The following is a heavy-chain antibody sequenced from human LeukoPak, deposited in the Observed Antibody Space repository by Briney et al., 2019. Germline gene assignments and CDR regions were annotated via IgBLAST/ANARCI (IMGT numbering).Heavy chain of an antibody. CDR1: GFTFSTYW. CDR3: ARDQSECNWND. J-gene: IGHJ4*02. Sequence: AGGSLRLSCAASGFTFSTYWMSWVRQAPGKGLEWVANIKQDGSEKNYVASVKGRFTISRDNAKNSLYLQMNSLRVEDTAMYYCARDQSECNWNDWGQGTLVTVSS. CDR2: IKQDGSEK. D-gene: IGHD1-20*01. V-gene: IGHV3-7*01.